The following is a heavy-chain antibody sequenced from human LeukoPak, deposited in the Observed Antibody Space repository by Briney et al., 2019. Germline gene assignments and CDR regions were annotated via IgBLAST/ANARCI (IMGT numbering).Heavy chain of an antibody. D-gene: IGHD6-13*01. CDR3: AKDLNIGAAAGTGED. V-gene: IGHV3-30*02. CDR2: IRNDGSNK. Sequence: GGSLRLSCAASGFTFSSYGMHWVRQAPGKGLEWVAFIRNDGSNKYYADSVKGRFTISRDNSKNTLYLQMNSLRAEDTAVYYCAKDLNIGAAAGTGEDWGQGTLVTVSS. CDR1: GFTFSSYG. J-gene: IGHJ4*02.